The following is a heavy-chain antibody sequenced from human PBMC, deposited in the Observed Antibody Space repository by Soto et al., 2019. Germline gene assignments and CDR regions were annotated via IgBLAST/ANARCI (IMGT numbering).Heavy chain of an antibody. CDR1: GDPISSTNW. CDR3: ARHPGYYDILTGYTTYYFDY. V-gene: IGHV4-4*02. CDR2: IYHSGST. D-gene: IGHD3-9*01. J-gene: IGHJ4*02. Sequence: SETLPLTCANFGDPISSTNWCRWVRQPPGKGLEWIGEIYHSGSTNYNPSLKSRVIISVDKSKNQFSLKLSSVTDADTAVYYCARHPGYYDILTGYTTYYFDYWGQG.